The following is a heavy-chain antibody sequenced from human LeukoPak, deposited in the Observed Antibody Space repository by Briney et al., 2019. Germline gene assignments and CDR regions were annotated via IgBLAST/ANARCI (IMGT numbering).Heavy chain of an antibody. CDR1: GGSISSYY. CDR3: ARAGSSGWIFDY. J-gene: IGHJ4*02. V-gene: IGHV4-59*01. CDR2: IYYSGST. Sequence: SETVSRTCTVSGGSISSYYWSWIRQPPGKGLEWIGYIYYSGSTNYNPSLKSRVTISVDTSKNQFSLKLSSVTAADTAVYYCARAGSSGWIFDYWGQGTLVTVSS. D-gene: IGHD6-19*01.